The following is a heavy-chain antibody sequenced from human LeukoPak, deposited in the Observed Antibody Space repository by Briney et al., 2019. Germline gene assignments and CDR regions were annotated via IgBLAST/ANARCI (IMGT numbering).Heavy chain of an antibody. CDR3: AKDYFEFWSGYYPDY. CDR1: GFTFSSYG. Sequence: GGSLRLSCAASGFTFSSYGMHCVRQAPGKGLEWVAFIRYDGSNKYYADSVKGRFAISRDNSKNTLYLQMNSLRAEDTAVYYCAKDYFEFWSGYYPDYWGQGTLVTVSS. D-gene: IGHD3-3*01. CDR2: IRYDGSNK. J-gene: IGHJ4*02. V-gene: IGHV3-30*02.